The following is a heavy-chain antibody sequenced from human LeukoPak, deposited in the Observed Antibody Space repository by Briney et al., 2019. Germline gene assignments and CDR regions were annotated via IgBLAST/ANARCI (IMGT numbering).Heavy chain of an antibody. V-gene: IGHV3-33*01. J-gene: IGHJ4*02. CDR1: GFIFRNYG. Sequence: EGSLRLSCAASGFIFRNYGMHWVRQAPGKGLEWVAIIWYDGSKNYYADSVKGRFTISRDNFNNTLYLQMNSLRAEDTALYYCARAPYTTGRSFYFDSWGQGTLVTVSS. CDR3: ARAPYTTGRSFYFDS. CDR2: IWYDGSKN. D-gene: IGHD2-2*02.